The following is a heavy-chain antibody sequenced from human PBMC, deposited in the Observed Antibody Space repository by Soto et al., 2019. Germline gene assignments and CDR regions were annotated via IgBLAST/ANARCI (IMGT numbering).Heavy chain of an antibody. CDR2: IYWDNDK. CDR1: GFSLSTSGVG. Sequence: QITLKESGPTLVKPTQTLTLTCTFSGFSLSTSGVGVGWIRQPPGKALEWLALIYWDNDKRYSPSLKSRLTITKDTSKNHVVLTMTNMDPVDTATYYCAHRPHRSERRYFDPWGQGTLVTVSS. D-gene: IGHD3-9*01. CDR3: AHRPHRSERRYFDP. V-gene: IGHV2-5*02. J-gene: IGHJ5*02.